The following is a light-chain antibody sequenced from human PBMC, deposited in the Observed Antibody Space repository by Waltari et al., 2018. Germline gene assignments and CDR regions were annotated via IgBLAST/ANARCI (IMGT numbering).Light chain of an antibody. J-gene: IGLJ2*01. V-gene: IGLV3-1*01. Sequence: SYELIQPPSVSVSPGQTASITCSGDKLGDKYACWYQQKPGQSPVLVIYQDNKRPSGIPRRFAGSNSGNTATLTISGTQTMDEADYYCQAWDSDTDVVFGGGTKLTVL. CDR2: QDN. CDR3: QAWDSDTDVV. CDR1: KLGDKY.